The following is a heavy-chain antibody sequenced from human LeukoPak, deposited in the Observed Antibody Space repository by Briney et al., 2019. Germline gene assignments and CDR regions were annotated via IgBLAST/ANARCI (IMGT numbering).Heavy chain of an antibody. D-gene: IGHD2-2*01. V-gene: IGHV3-15*01. J-gene: IGHJ4*02. CDR3: STEDIIVAFDY. Sequence: KPGGSLRLSCKASGFTFNTAWMSWVRQAPGKGLEWVGRIKSKIDDGTTDYAAPVKGRFIISREDSKNTLYLQMNSLQTEDTAVYYCSTEDIIVAFDYWGQGTRVTVSS. CDR2: IKSKIDDGTT. CDR1: GFTFNTAW.